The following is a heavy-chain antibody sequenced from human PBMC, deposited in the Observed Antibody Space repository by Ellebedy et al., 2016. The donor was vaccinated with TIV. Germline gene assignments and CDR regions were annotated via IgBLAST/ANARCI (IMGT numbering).Heavy chain of an antibody. V-gene: IGHV4-39*07. CDR3: ASTLTITIFLY. J-gene: IGHJ4*02. CDR2: IHYNGGT. D-gene: IGHD3-10*02. CDR1: GGSISSGSYY. Sequence: MPSETLSLTCTVSGGSISSGSYYRGWIRQPPGKGLEWIGSIHYNGGTYYNPSLKSRVTISLDTSKNQVSMKLTSVTAADTAVYYCASTLTITIFLYWGQGTPVTVSS.